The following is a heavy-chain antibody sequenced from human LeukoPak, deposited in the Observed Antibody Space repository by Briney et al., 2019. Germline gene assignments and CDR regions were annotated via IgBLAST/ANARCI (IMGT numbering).Heavy chain of an antibody. Sequence: GGSLRLFCGASGLTFSSYGMHWGRQAPAMGLVGVPFIRNDGSNKYYADSVKGRFTISRDNSKNTLYLQMNSLRAEDTAVYYCAKGSHSSSWQGRDFDYWGQGTLVTVSS. D-gene: IGHD6-13*01. J-gene: IGHJ4*02. V-gene: IGHV3-30*02. CDR2: IRNDGSNK. CDR3: AKGSHSSSWQGRDFDY. CDR1: GLTFSSYG.